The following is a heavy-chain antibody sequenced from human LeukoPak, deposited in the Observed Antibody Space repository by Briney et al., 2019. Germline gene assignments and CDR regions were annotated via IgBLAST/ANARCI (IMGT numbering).Heavy chain of an antibody. CDR3: ARLNPYYYGSESSPS. CDR1: GGSISGSRWY. D-gene: IGHD3-10*01. J-gene: IGHJ5*02. CDR2: IYYTGST. Sequence: SETLSLTCTVSGGSISGSRWYWGWIRQPPGKGLEWIGNIYYTGSTYYNPSLKSRVTISVDTSKNQFSLKLSSMTAADTAVYYCARLNPYYYGSESSPSWGQGTLVTVSS. V-gene: IGHV4-39*01.